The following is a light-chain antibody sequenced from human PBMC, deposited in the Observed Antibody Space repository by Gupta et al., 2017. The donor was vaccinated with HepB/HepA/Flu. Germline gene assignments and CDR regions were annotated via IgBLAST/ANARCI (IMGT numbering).Light chain of an antibody. CDR3: HQYVDSVRT. CDR1: QNLNSKS. Sequence: DIVLTQSPGTLSLSPGESATLSCRASQNLNSKSLAWYQQKFGQAPRLLIYGASTRATGIPDRFSGSGSGTDFTLSVSRVEPEDFAVYDCHQYVDSVRTFGQGTKVEAK. J-gene: IGKJ1*01. V-gene: IGKV3-20*01. CDR2: GAS.